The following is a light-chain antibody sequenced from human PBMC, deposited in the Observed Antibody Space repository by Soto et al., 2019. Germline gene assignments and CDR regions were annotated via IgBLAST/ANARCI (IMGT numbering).Light chain of an antibody. CDR2: SAS. J-gene: IGKJ4*01. Sequence: EIGMTQSPVTLSVSPGERATLSCRASQSVSTNLAWYQQKPGQGPRLLIYSASTGATGIPARFSASGSGTEFTLTISTLQSEDFAVYYCQQYHNWPLTFGGGTKVEI. CDR1: QSVSTN. V-gene: IGKV3-15*01. CDR3: QQYHNWPLT.